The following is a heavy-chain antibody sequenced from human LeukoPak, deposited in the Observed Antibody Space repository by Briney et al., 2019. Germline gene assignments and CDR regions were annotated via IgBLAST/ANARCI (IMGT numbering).Heavy chain of an antibody. J-gene: IGHJ4*02. V-gene: IGHV3-33*01. CDR2: IWYDGSNK. Sequence: GRSLRLSCAASGFTFSSYGMHWVRQAPGKGLEWVAVIWYDGSNKYYADSVKGRFTISRDNAKNSLYLQMNSLRAEDTAVYYCARENDDSSGYFPYWGQGTLVTVSS. CDR3: ARENDDSSGYFPY. D-gene: IGHD3-22*01. CDR1: GFTFSSYG.